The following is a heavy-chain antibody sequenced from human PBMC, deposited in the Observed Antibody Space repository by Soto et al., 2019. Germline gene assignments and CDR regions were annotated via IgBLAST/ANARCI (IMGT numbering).Heavy chain of an antibody. CDR3: ARRYGWAFDI. CDR2: IYYSGST. V-gene: IGHV4-30-4*01. J-gene: IGHJ3*02. Sequence: PSETLSLTCTVSGRSISSVNYYWSWIRQPPGKGLEWIGYIYYSGSTYYNPSLRSRVTISVDTSKNQFSLKLSSVTAADTAVYYCARRYGWAFDIWGQGTMVTVSS. CDR1: GRSISSVNYY. D-gene: IGHD3-16*01.